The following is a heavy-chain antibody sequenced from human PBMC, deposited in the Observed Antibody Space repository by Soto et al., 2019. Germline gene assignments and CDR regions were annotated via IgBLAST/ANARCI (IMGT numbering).Heavy chain of an antibody. V-gene: IGHV4-34*01. CDR1: GGSFSGYY. CDR3: ARGRGAAKEKSGRWFDP. Sequence: SETLSLTCAVYGGSFSGYYWSWIRQPPGKGLEWIGEINHSGSTNYNPSLKSRVTISVDTSKNQFSLKLSSVTAADTAVYYCARGRGAAKEKSGRWFDPWGQGTLVTVSS. CDR2: INHSGST. D-gene: IGHD3-10*01. J-gene: IGHJ5*02.